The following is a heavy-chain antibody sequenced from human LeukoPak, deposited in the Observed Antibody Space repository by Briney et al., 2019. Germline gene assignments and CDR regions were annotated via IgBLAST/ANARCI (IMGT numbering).Heavy chain of an antibody. CDR1: GINFNKNA. D-gene: IGHD4-17*01. V-gene: IGHV3-23*01. CDR2: IGSGDGDT. J-gene: IGHJ4*02. CDR3: ARDYDYAFDY. Sequence: GGSLRLSCVVSGINFNKNAMNWVRQAPGKGPEWVSGIGSGDGDTYYAASVKGRFTISRDNAENSLYLQMNSLRDEDTAVYYCARDYDYAFDYWGQGTLVTVSS.